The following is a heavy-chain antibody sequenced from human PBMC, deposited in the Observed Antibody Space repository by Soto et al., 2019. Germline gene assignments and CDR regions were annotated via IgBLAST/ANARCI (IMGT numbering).Heavy chain of an antibody. CDR2: IYYSGST. Sequence: QVQLQESGPGLVKPSQTLSLTCTVSGGSISSGGYYWSWIRQHPGKGLEWIGYIYYSGSTYYNPSLKSRVTISVDTSKNQFSRKLSSVTAADTAVYYCARYCSGGSCYSVYAFDIWGQGTMVTVSS. J-gene: IGHJ3*02. CDR3: ARYCSGGSCYSVYAFDI. D-gene: IGHD2-15*01. V-gene: IGHV4-31*03. CDR1: GGSISSGGYY.